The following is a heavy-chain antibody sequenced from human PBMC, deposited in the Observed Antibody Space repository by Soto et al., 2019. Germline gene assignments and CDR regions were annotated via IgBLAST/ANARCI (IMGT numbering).Heavy chain of an antibody. J-gene: IGHJ6*02. CDR2: IGTAGDT. V-gene: IGHV3-13*01. CDR3: ARGTVTNYYYYGMDV. Sequence: GGSLRLSCAASGFTFISYDMHWVRQATGKGLEWVSAIGTAGDTYYPGSVKGRFAISRENAKNSLYLQMNSLRAGDTAVYYCARGTVTNYYYYGMDVWGQGTTVTVSS. D-gene: IGHD4-17*01. CDR1: GFTFISYD.